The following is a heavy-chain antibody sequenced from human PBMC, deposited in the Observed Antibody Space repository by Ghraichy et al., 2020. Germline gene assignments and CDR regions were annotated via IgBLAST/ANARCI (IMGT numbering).Heavy chain of an antibody. Sequence: AGSLRLSCAASGFTFSSYAMSWVRQAPGKGLEWVSAISGSGAIRYYADSVKGRFTISRDNSKNTLYLQMNSLRAEDTAVYYCAKDPVYSGSYPSAFDYWGQGTLVTVSS. V-gene: IGHV3-23*01. CDR3: AKDPVYSGSYPSAFDY. J-gene: IGHJ4*02. CDR1: GFTFSSYA. D-gene: IGHD1-26*01. CDR2: ISGSGAIR.